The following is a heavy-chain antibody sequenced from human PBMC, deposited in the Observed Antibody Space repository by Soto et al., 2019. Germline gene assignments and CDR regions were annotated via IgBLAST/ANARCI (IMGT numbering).Heavy chain of an antibody. Sequence: QVQLQESDPGLVKPSQTLSLTCTVSGGSISSGGYYWSWIRQHPGKGLEWIGYIYYSGSTYYNPSLKSRVTISVDTSKNQSSLKLSSVAAADTAVYYCARVAAAGTYDYWGQGTLVTVSS. CDR3: ARVAAAGTYDY. J-gene: IGHJ4*02. V-gene: IGHV4-31*03. D-gene: IGHD6-13*01. CDR1: GGSISSGGYY. CDR2: IYYSGST.